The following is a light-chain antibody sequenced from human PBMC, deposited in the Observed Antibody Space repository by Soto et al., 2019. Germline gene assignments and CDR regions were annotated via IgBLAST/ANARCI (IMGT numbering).Light chain of an antibody. CDR3: QQRSNWQT. J-gene: IGKJ1*01. Sequence: EIVLTQSPATLSLSPGERATLSCRASQSVSSYLAWYQQKPGQAPSLLIYDASNRATGIPARFSRSGSGTDFTLTISILEPEDFAVYYCQQRSNWQTFGQGTKVQIK. CDR2: DAS. V-gene: IGKV3-11*01. CDR1: QSVSSY.